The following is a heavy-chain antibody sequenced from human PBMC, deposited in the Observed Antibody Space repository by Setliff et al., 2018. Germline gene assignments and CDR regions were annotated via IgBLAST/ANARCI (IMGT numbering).Heavy chain of an antibody. CDR1: GDSISSYY. CDR3: ARVTNWGLDLRFDP. CDR2: IYYSGST. J-gene: IGHJ5*02. Sequence: SETLSLTCTVSGDSISSYYWSWIRQPPGKGLERIGYIYYSGSTNYNPSLKSRVTMSVATFENHFSLKLNSLTAAVTAVYYCARVTNWGLDLRFDPWGQGILVTVSS. D-gene: IGHD7-27*01. V-gene: IGHV4-59*01.